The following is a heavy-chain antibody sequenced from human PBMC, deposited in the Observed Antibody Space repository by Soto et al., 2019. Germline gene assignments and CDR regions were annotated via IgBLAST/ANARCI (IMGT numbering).Heavy chain of an antibody. J-gene: IGHJ4*02. CDR3: ARDLVI. Sequence: VQLVESGGGLVQPGGSLRLSCAASGFTFSNVWMTWVRQAPGKGLEWVASINQDGREKNCVDSVKGRFTISRDNVKNSLYLQMNSLTADDTAVYYCARDLVIRGQGALVTVSS. CDR2: INQDGREK. CDR1: GFTFSNVW. V-gene: IGHV3-7*03.